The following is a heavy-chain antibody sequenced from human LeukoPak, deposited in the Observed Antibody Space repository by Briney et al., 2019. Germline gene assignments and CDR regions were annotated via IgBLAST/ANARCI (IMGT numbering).Heavy chain of an antibody. CDR1: GFTFSSYS. V-gene: IGHV3-48*01. CDR2: VASSSSTI. D-gene: IGHD3-10*02. Sequence: GGSLRLSCAASGFTFSSYSMVWVRQAPGKGLEWVSYVASSSSTIYYADSVKGRLTISRDNAKNSLYLQMNSLRAEDTAVYYCAELGITMIGGVWGKGTTVTISS. J-gene: IGHJ6*04. CDR3: AELGITMIGGV.